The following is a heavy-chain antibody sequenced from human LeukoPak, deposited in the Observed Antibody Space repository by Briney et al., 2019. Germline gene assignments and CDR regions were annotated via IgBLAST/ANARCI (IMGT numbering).Heavy chain of an antibody. CDR3: AKDRGSSFTSGSSELDY. V-gene: IGHV3-30*18. CDR1: GFTFSGYG. CDR2: ISYDGSHK. J-gene: IGHJ4*02. Sequence: GGSLRLSCAASGFTFSGYGMHWVRLAPGKGLEWVAVISYDGSHKYYADSVQGRLTISRDNSKNTLYLQMNSLRAEDTAIYYCAKDRGSSFTSGSSELDYWGQGTLVTVSS. D-gene: IGHD3-10*01.